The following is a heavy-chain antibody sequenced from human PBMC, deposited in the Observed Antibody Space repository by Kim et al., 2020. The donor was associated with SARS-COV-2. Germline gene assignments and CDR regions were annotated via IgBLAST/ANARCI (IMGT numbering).Heavy chain of an antibody. CDR3: ARDQDWQCDY. J-gene: IGHJ4*02. CDR1: GDSVSTNIAA. D-gene: IGHD3-9*01. Sequence: SQTLSLTCAISGDSVSTNIAAWNWIRRSPSRGLEWLGRTYYRSKWYHDFATSVKSRVIINADTSKNQFSLHLNSVTPEDTAVYYCARDQDWQCDYWGQGTLVTVSS. V-gene: IGHV6-1*01. CDR2: TYYRSKWYH.